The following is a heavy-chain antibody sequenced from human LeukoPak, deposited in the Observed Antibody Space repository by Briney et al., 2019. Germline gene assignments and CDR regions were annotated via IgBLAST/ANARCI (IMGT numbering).Heavy chain of an antibody. J-gene: IGHJ4*02. Sequence: KTSETLSLTCSVSGGSVSSYYWSWIRQSPGKGLEWIGYIHNSGRTNYNPSLKSRVTGSVDTSKNQVSLRLSSVTAADTAVYYCARHGTISSESYFDYWGQGALVTVSS. CDR2: IHNSGRT. CDR1: GGSVSSYY. D-gene: IGHD1-14*01. V-gene: IGHV4-59*08. CDR3: ARHGTISSESYFDY.